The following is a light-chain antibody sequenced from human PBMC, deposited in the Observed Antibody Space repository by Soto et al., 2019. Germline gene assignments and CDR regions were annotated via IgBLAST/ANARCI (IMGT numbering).Light chain of an antibody. CDR1: QSISGW. V-gene: IGKV1-5*01. J-gene: IGKJ1*01. CDR3: QQYDDYSYPWT. Sequence: IQMTQSPATLSASVGDRVTITCRASQSISGWLAWYQQKPGKAPIVLIYDASTLESGVPSRFSGSGSGTEFTLTISSLQPDDFATYYCQQYDDYSYPWTFGQGTKVEIK. CDR2: DAS.